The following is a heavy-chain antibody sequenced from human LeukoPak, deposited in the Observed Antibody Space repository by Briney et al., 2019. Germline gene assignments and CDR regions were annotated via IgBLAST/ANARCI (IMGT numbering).Heavy chain of an antibody. CDR2: ITGNVADT. Sequence: AGGSLRLACAASGFTFTNYAMTCVRQAPGNWRECVSFITGNVADTAYADSVKGRFTISQDHSKHTLYMQMNSLRPEDTAVYYCAQGTLPSCTGSRCYPFDYWGQGTLATVSS. V-gene: IGHV3-23*01. J-gene: IGHJ4*02. D-gene: IGHD2-15*01. CDR3: AQGTLPSCTGSRCYPFDY. CDR1: GFTFTNYA.